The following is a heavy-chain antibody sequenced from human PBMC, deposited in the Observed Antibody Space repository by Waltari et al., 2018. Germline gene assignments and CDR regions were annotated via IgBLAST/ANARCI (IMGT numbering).Heavy chain of an antibody. CDR3: AREGAAAGIPLARYYYFDY. D-gene: IGHD6-13*01. J-gene: IGHJ4*02. CDR1: GRTFRSYA. V-gene: IGHV1-69*12. Sequence: QVQLVQSGAEVKQPGPTVKVSCKASGRTFRSYAISWVRQATGQGIGWLGGIIPIFVTANYAQKFQGRVTITADESTSTAYMELSSLRSEDTAVYYCAREGAAAGIPLARYYYFDYWGQGTLVTVSS. CDR2: IIPIFVTA.